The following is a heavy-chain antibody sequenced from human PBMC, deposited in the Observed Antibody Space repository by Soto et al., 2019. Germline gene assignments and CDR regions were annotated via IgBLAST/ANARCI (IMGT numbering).Heavy chain of an antibody. CDR3: ARDPLWGTAMVLWYFDL. Sequence: GGSLRLSCAASGFTFSSYWMHWVRQAPGKGLEWVAVISYDGSNKYYADSVKGRFTISRDNSKNTLYLQMNSLRAEDTAVYYCARDPLWGTAMVLWYFDLWGRGTLVTVSS. V-gene: IGHV3-30-3*01. D-gene: IGHD5-18*01. J-gene: IGHJ2*01. CDR1: GFTFSSYW. CDR2: ISYDGSNK.